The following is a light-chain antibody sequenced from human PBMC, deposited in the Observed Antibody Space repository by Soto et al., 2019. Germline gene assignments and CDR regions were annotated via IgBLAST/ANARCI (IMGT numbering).Light chain of an antibody. CDR2: DVS. Sequence: QSALTQPASVSGSPGQSITISCTGTSSDVGGYNYVSWYQQHPGKAPKLMIYDVSNRPSGVSNRFSGSKSGNTASLTISGLQAEDEADYYYSSYTNSSTLMVFGGGTKLTVL. CDR3: SSYTNSSTLMV. V-gene: IGLV2-14*01. CDR1: SSDVGGYNY. J-gene: IGLJ2*01.